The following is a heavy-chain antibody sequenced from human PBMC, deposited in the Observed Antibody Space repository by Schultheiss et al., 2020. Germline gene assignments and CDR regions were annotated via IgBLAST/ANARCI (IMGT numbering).Heavy chain of an antibody. V-gene: IGHV4-39*01. J-gene: IGHJ4*02. CDR2: IYYSGST. Sequence: WVRQAPGKGLEWIGSIYYSGSTNYNPSLKSRVTISVDTSKNQFSLKLSSVTAADTAVYYCASPLPYRGYAEWGYWGQGTLVTVSS. CDR3: ASPLPYRGYAEWGY. D-gene: IGHD5-12*01.